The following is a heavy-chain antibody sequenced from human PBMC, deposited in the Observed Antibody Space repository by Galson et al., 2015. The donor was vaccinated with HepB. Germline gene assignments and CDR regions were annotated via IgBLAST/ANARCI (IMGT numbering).Heavy chain of an antibody. CDR3: ASSLYSGYDYYYYGMDV. Sequence: ETLSLTCTVSGGSISSYYWSWIRQPPGKGLEWIGYIYYSGSTNYIPSLKSRVTISVDTSKNQFSLKLSSVTAADTAVYYCASSLYSGYDYYYYGMDVWGQGTTVTVSS. J-gene: IGHJ6*02. CDR2: IYYSGST. V-gene: IGHV4-59*01. CDR1: GGSISSYY. D-gene: IGHD5-12*01.